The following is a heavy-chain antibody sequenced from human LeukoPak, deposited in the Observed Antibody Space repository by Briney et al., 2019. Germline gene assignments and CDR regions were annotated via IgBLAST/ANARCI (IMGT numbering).Heavy chain of an antibody. CDR3: ARAMGDIVVVPAGAFDP. J-gene: IGHJ5*02. Sequence: ASVKVSCKASGGTFSSYAISWVRQAPGQGLEWMGGIIPIFGTANYAQKFQGRVTITADKSTSTAYMELSSLRSDDTAVYYCARAMGDIVVVPAGAFDPWGQGTLVTVSS. CDR1: GGTFSSYA. CDR2: IIPIFGTA. D-gene: IGHD2-2*01. V-gene: IGHV1-69*06.